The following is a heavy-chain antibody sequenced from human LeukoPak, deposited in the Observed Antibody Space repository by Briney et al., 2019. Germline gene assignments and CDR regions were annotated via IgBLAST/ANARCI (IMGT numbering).Heavy chain of an antibody. D-gene: IGHD2-15*01. V-gene: IGHV3-30*04. J-gene: IGHJ2*01. CDR1: GFTFSSYA. CDR2: VSYDGTNQ. CDR3: AQDRSPSPDSYFDL. Sequence: GGSLRLSCVASGFTFSSYAMHWVRQAPGKGLEWVAVVSYDGTNQYYGDTVKGRFTISRDNSKNTLYLQMSSLRPEDTAVYYCAQDRSPSPDSYFDLWGRGTLVTVSS.